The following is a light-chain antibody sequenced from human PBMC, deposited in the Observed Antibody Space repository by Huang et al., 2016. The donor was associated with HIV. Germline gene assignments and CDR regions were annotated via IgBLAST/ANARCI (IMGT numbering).Light chain of an antibody. CDR3: QQRVNGLT. CDR2: DAS. V-gene: IGKV3-11*01. J-gene: IGKJ4*01. Sequence: EIVLTQSPATLSFFPGQRVSLSCRASQNINTHLAWYQQRPGQPPRLLIYDASSRVPGGAARFSGSGSGTDFTLTISSLESEDFANYDCQQRVNGLTFGGGTKV. CDR1: QNINTH.